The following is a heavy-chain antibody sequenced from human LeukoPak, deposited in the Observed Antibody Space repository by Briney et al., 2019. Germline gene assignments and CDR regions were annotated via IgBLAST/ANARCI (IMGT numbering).Heavy chain of an antibody. Sequence: PSQTLSLTCTVSGGSISSGSYYWSWIRQPAGKGLEWIGCIYTSGSTNYNPSLKSRVTMSVDTSKNQFSPKLSSVTAADTAVYYCARGGVNIVVVPAAISWFDPWGQGTLVTVSS. V-gene: IGHV4-61*02. CDR3: ARGGVNIVVVPAAISWFDP. D-gene: IGHD2-2*01. CDR2: IYTSGST. J-gene: IGHJ5*02. CDR1: GGSISSGSYY.